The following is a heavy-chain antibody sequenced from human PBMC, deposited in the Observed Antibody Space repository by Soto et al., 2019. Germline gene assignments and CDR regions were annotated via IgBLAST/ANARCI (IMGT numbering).Heavy chain of an antibody. V-gene: IGHV3-15*07. Sequence: EVQLVESGGDLVKPGGSLRLSCAASGFTFSNAWLNWVRQAPGKGLEWVGRIKSKADGGTIDYGAPVKGRFTISRDDSKNTLYLQISSLKTEDTAVYYCTTVNVGVASFDYWGQGTLVTASS. J-gene: IGHJ4*02. CDR2: IKSKADGGTI. D-gene: IGHD1-26*01. CDR1: GFTFSNAW. CDR3: TTVNVGVASFDY.